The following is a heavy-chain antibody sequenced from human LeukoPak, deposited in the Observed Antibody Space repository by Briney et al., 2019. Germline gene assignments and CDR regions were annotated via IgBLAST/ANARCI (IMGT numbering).Heavy chain of an antibody. D-gene: IGHD2-15*01. CDR3: VTEPGYCTGGRCYGGWFDP. J-gene: IGHJ5*02. CDR1: GVSFSGYY. V-gene: IGHV4-34*01. Sequence: SETLSLTCAGYGVSFSGYYWSWIRQGPGHGLEWIGEINHSGNTNYNPYVTSRVTISVGTSKNQFSLKLSSVTAAETAVYYRVTEPGYCTGGRCYGGWFDPWGQGTLVTVSS. CDR2: INHSGNT.